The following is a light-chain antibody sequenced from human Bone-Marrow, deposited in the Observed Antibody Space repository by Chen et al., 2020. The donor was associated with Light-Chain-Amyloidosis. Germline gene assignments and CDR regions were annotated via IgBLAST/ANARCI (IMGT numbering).Light chain of an antibody. CDR2: LAS. V-gene: IGKV1-39*01. J-gene: IGKJ4*02. CDR3: QQSYSLHLT. Sequence: DIRMTQSPSSLSASVGDKITISCRTSHHIENYLNWYQQKPGTAPKLLIFLASRLQSGVPSRFSGRGSGTSFTLTIDNLQPEDFATYYCQQSYSLHLTFGGGTKV. CDR1: HHIENY.